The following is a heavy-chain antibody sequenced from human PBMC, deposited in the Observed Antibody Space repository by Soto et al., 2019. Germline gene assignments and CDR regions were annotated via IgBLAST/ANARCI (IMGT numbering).Heavy chain of an antibody. D-gene: IGHD3-22*01. V-gene: IGHV4-31*03. CDR3: CRGDSSGPKRLGAFDI. J-gene: IGHJ3*02. Sequence: KTSETLSLTCTVSGGSISSGGYYWSWIRQHPGKGLEWIGYIYYSGSTYYNPSLKSRVTISVDTSKNQFSLKLSSVTAADTAVYYCCRGDSSGPKRLGAFDIWGQGTMVTVSS. CDR2: IYYSGST. CDR1: GGSISSGGYY.